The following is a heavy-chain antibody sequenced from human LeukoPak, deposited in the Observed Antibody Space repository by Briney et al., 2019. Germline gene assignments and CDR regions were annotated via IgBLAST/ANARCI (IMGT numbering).Heavy chain of an antibody. V-gene: IGHV3-48*01. CDR3: ARVSRKALAILHAFEL. CDR2: ISSSSSTI. Sequence: GGSLRLSCAASGFTFSSYTMNWVRQAPGKGLEWVSEISSSSSTIYYADSVKGRFTISRDNAKNSLYLQMNSLRAEDTAVYYCARVSRKALAILHAFELWGQGTMVTVSS. D-gene: IGHD5-12*01. J-gene: IGHJ3*01. CDR1: GFTFSSYT.